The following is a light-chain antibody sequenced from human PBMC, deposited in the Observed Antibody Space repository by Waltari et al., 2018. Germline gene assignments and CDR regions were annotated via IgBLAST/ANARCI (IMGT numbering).Light chain of an antibody. CDR2: NVN. Sequence: QSALTPPRPVSGSPGQSVHIPCPGTNFDCGGYNSVSWYQQHPGKAPKLMIYNVNERLSGVPDRFSGSKSGNTASLTISGLQAEDEADYFCCSYAGRSTWVFGGGTKVTVL. V-gene: IGLV2-11*01. CDR1: NFDCGGYNS. J-gene: IGLJ3*02. CDR3: CSYAGRSTWV.